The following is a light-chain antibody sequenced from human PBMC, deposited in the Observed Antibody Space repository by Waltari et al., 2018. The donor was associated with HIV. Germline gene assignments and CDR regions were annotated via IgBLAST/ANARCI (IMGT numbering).Light chain of an antibody. J-gene: IGLJ1*01. CDR3: SSYSTITSLFV. V-gene: IGLV2-14*01. CDR2: MLS. Sequence: QSALAQPASVSGSPGQSLPISCSGAVVDRGPEIYFSWSQPHPGRAPRLIIYMLSRRPSGVSDRFSGSSSGMSATLTISGLQSDDEAHYYCSSYSTITSLFVFGTGTRVTVL. CDR1: VVDRGPEIY.